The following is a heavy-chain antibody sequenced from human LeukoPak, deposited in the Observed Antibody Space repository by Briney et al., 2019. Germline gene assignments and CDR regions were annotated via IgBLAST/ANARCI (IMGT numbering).Heavy chain of an antibody. CDR3: ARWLSGSASYYGPDYYFDY. Sequence: SETLSLTCAVYGGSFSGYYWSWIRQPPGKGLEWIGEINHSGSTNYNPSLKSRVTISVDTSKNQFSLKLSSVTAADTAVYYCARWLSGSASYYGPDYYFDYWGQGTLVTVSS. V-gene: IGHV4-34*01. CDR1: GGSFSGYY. CDR2: INHSGST. J-gene: IGHJ4*02. D-gene: IGHD3-10*01.